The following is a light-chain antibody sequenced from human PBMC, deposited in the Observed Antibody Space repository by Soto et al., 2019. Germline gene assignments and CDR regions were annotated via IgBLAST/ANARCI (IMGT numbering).Light chain of an antibody. CDR1: SSDVGAHNL. J-gene: IGLJ2*01. V-gene: IGLV2-23*01. Sequence: QSALTQPASVSGSPGQSIAISCTGTSSDVGAHNLVSWFQQHPGKAPKLVIYEGTKRPSGVSNRFSGSKSGNTASLTISGLQAEDEAEYYCSSYAAANDRGLFGGGTKLTVL. CDR3: SSYAAANDRGL. CDR2: EGT.